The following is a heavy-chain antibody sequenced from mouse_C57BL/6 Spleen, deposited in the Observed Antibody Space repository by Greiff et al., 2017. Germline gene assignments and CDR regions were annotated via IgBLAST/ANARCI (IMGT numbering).Heavy chain of an antibody. D-gene: IGHD1-1*01. CDR3: AIWGTTVVAVKKDYAMDY. Sequence: EVQLQQSGPELVKPGASVKISCKASGYTFTDYYMNWVKQSHGKSLEWIGDINPNNGGTSYNQKFKGKATLTVDKSSSTAYMELRSLTSEDSAVYYCAIWGTTVVAVKKDYAMDYWGQGTSVTVSS. V-gene: IGHV1-26*01. CDR1: GYTFTDYY. J-gene: IGHJ4*01. CDR2: INPNNGGT.